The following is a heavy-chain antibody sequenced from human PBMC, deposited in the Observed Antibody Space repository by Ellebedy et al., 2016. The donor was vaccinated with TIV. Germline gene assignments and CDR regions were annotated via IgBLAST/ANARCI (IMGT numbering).Heavy chain of an antibody. V-gene: IGHV2-5*01. D-gene: IGHD6-13*01. J-gene: IGHJ4*02. CDR2: IYWNDYK. CDR3: ARTGAAAGTGSFDY. CDR1: GFSLSTSGVG. Sequence: SGPTLVKPTQTLTLTCTFSGFSLSTSGVGVGWVRQPPGEALEWLALIYWNDYKRYSPSLKSRLTITKDTSKNQVVLTMTNMDPVDTATYYCARTGAAAGTGSFDYWGQGTLVAVSS.